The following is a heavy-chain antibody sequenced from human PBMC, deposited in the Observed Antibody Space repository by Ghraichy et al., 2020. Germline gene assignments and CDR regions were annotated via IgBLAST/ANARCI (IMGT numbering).Heavy chain of an antibody. CDR2: INPNSGGT. J-gene: IGHJ4*02. Sequence: ASVKVSCKASGYTFTGYYMHWVRQAPGQGLEWMGWINPNSGGTNYAQKFQGRVTMTRDTSISTAYMELSRLRSDDTAVYYCARDLRPNSSGWYADLDYWGQGTLVTVSS. CDR3: ARDLRPNSSGWYADLDY. V-gene: IGHV1-2*02. CDR1: GYTFTGYY. D-gene: IGHD6-19*01.